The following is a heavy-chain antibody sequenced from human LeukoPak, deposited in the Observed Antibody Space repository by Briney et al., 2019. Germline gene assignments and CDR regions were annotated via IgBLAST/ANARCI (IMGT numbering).Heavy chain of an antibody. CDR3: ARVRYYYDSSGTLDY. CDR2: INPNSGGT. Sequence: ASVKVSCKASGYTFTGYYMHWVRQAPGQGLEWMEWINPNSGGTNYAQKFQGRVTMTRDTSISTAYMELSRLRSDDTAVYYCARVRYYYDSSGTLDYWGQGTLVTVSS. V-gene: IGHV1-2*02. D-gene: IGHD3-22*01. J-gene: IGHJ4*02. CDR1: GYTFTGYY.